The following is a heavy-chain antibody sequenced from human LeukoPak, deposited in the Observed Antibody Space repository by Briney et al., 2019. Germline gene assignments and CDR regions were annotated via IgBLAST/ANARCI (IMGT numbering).Heavy chain of an antibody. V-gene: IGHV1-8*03. CDR1: GYTFTSYD. J-gene: IGHJ6*03. Sequence: GASVKVSCKVSGYTFTSYDINWVRQATGQGLEWMGWMNPNSGNTGYAQKFQGRVTITRNTSISTAYMELSSLRSEDTAVYYCARGIAVAGTWYYYYYYYMDVWGKGTTVTISS. CDR2: MNPNSGNT. CDR3: ARGIAVAGTWYYYYYYYMDV. D-gene: IGHD6-19*01.